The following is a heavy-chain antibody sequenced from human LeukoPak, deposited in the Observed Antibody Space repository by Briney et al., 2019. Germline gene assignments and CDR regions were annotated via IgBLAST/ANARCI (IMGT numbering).Heavy chain of an antibody. Sequence: ETLSLTCTVSGGSINSSSYYWGWIRQPPGKGLEWVSAIGGSGGSTYYADSVKGRFTISRDNSKNTLYLQMNSLRAEDTAVYYCAKDVIWFGELTDTFDYWGQGTLVTVSS. CDR1: GGSINSSSYY. D-gene: IGHD3-10*01. V-gene: IGHV3-23*01. CDR2: IGGSGGST. J-gene: IGHJ4*02. CDR3: AKDVIWFGELTDTFDY.